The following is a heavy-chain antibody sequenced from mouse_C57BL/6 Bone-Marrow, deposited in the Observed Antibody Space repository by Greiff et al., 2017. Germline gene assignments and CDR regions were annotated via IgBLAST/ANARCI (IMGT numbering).Heavy chain of an antibody. V-gene: IGHV5-17*01. CDR3: AIIYDGSYYYALDY. J-gene: IGHJ4*01. D-gene: IGHD2-3*01. Sequence: EVMLVESGGGLVKPGGSLKLSCAASGFTFSDYGMHCVRQAPEKGLEWVAYICSGSSTIYYADTVKGRCTISRDKAKNTLFLQMTSLRSEDTAMYFCAIIYDGSYYYALDYWGQGTSVTVSS. CDR1: GFTFSDYG. CDR2: ICSGSSTI.